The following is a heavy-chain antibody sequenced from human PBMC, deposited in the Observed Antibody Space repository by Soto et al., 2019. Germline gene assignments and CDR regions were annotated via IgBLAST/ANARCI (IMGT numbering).Heavy chain of an antibody. CDR2: IIPIFGTA. CDR1: GGTFSSYA. V-gene: IGHV1-69*13. J-gene: IGHJ6*03. CDR3: ASSSPNYYYYYYMDV. Sequence: ASVKVSCKASGGTFSSYAISWVRQAPGQGLEWMGGIIPIFGTANYAQKFQGRVTITVDESTSTAYMELSSLRSEDTAVYYCASSSPNYYYYYYMDVWGKGTTVTVSS.